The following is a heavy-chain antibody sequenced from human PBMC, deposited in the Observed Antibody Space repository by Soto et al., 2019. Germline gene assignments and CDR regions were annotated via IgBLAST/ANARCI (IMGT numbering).Heavy chain of an antibody. Sequence: QVQLVESGGAVVQPGRSLRLSCAASGFTFSNYGMHWVRQAPGKGLEWVALISYDGSNKYYADSVKGRFTISRDNSKNTLYLQMNSLRAEDTSVYYCAKVEWEGYSSRGEYYSGMDVWGQGTTVTVSS. CDR2: ISYDGSNK. J-gene: IGHJ6*02. CDR3: AKVEWEGYSSRGEYYSGMDV. V-gene: IGHV3-30*18. D-gene: IGHD6-13*01. CDR1: GFTFSNYG.